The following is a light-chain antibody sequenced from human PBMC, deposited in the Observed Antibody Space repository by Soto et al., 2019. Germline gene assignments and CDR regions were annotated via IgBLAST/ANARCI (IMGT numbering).Light chain of an antibody. J-gene: IGLJ1*01. CDR2: LNSDGSH. CDR3: QTWGTGPFV. V-gene: IGLV4-69*01. CDR1: SGHSSYA. Sequence: QPVLTQSPSASASLGASVKLTCTRSSGHSSYAIAWHQQQPEKGPRYLMKLNSDGSHSKGDGIPDRFSGSSSGAERYLTISSLQSEDEADYYCQTWGTGPFVFGTGTKVTVL.